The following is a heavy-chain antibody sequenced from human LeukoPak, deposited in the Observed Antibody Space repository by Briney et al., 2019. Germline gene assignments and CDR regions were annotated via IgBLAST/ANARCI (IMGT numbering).Heavy chain of an antibody. CDR2: ISWNSGSI. CDR1: GFTFDDYA. D-gene: IGHD5-18*01. Sequence: GRSLRLSCAASGFTFDDYAMHWVRQAPGKGLEWVSGISWNSGSIGYADSVKGRFTISRDNAKNSLYLKMNSLRAEDTALYYCAKDRKGGYSYGYFDYWGQGTLVTVSS. CDR3: AKDRKGGYSYGYFDY. V-gene: IGHV3-9*01. J-gene: IGHJ4*02.